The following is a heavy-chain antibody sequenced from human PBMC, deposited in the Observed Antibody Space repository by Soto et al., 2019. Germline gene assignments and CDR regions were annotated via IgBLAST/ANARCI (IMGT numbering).Heavy chain of an antibody. CDR2: INSDGSST. V-gene: IGHV3-74*01. J-gene: IGHJ4*02. Sequence: GESLKISCAASGFTFSSYWMHWVRQAPGKGLVWVSRINSDGSSTSYADSVKGRFTISRDNAKNTLYLQMNSLRAEDTAVYYCANLLGYCSGGSCYQVDYWGQGTLVTVSS. CDR1: GFTFSSYW. CDR3: ANLLGYCSGGSCYQVDY. D-gene: IGHD2-15*01.